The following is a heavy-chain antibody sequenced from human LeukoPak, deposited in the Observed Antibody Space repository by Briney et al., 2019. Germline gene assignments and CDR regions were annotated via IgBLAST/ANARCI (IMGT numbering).Heavy chain of an antibody. J-gene: IGHJ4*02. CDR1: GGSFSGYY. Sequence: SETLSLTCAVYGGSFSGYYWSWIRQPPGKGLEWIGEINHSGSTNYNPSLKSRVTISVDTSKNQFSLKLSSVTAADTAVYYCARVPRLCSSTSCYPLYYFDYWGQGTLVTVSS. D-gene: IGHD2-2*01. V-gene: IGHV4-34*01. CDR3: ARVPRLCSSTSCYPLYYFDY. CDR2: INHSGST.